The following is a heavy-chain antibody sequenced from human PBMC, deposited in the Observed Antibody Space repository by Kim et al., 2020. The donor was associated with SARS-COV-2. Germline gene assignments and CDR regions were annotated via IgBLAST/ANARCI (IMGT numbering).Heavy chain of an antibody. V-gene: IGHV1-3*01. CDR2: INAGDGHT. J-gene: IGHJ4*02. Sequence: ASVKVSCKASGYSFTIYGVQWVRQAPGQSLEWMGWINAGDGHTRDSRRFQDRVTLTTDTSTRTLYMELSRLRYEDTAVYYCARQGSAWSVDYWGQGTVVTVS. CDR3: ARQGSAWSVDY. CDR1: GYSFTIYG. D-gene: IGHD6-19*01.